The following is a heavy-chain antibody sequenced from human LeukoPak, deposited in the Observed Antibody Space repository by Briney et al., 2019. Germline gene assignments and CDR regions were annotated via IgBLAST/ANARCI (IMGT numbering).Heavy chain of an antibody. J-gene: IGHJ5*02. CDR3: ARGRIAVAGTSATWFDP. CDR2: INPNSGGT. Sequence: ASVKVSCKASGYTFTGYYMHWVRQAPGQGLEWMGWINPNSGGTNYAQKFQGRVTMTRDTSISTAYTELSRLRSDDTAVYYCARGRIAVAGTSATWFDPWGQGTLVTVSS. CDR1: GYTFTGYY. V-gene: IGHV1-2*02. D-gene: IGHD6-19*01.